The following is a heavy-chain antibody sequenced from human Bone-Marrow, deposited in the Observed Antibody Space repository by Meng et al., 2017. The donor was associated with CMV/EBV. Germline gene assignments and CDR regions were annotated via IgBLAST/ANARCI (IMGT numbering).Heavy chain of an antibody. J-gene: IGHJ3*02. CDR3: ARDDCSSTSCYEAAFDI. V-gene: IGHV3-74*01. CDR2: INSDGSST. D-gene: IGHD2-2*01. CDR1: GFTFSSYW. Sequence: GESLKISCAASGFTFSSYWMHWVRQAPGKGLVWVSRINSDGSSTSYADSVKGRFTISRDNAKNTLYLQMNSLRAEDTAVYYCARDDCSSTSCYEAAFDIWGQRTMVTVSS.